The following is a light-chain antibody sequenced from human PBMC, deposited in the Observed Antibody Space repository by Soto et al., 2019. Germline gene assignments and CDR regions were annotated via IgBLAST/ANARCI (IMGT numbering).Light chain of an antibody. CDR3: QQYGSSFT. J-gene: IGKJ3*01. CDR1: QSVSSSY. Sequence: EIVLTQSPGTLSLSPGERATLSCRGSQSVSSSYLAWYQQKPGQPPRLLIYGASSRATGIPDRFSGSGSGTDFTLTISRLEPEDFAVYYCQQYGSSFTFGPGTKVDIK. V-gene: IGKV3-20*01. CDR2: GAS.